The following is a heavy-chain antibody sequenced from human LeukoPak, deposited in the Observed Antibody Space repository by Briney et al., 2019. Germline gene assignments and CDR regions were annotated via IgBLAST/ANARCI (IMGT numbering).Heavy chain of an antibody. J-gene: IGHJ1*01. Sequence: PGGSLRLSCAASGFTFSSYWMSWVRQAPGKGLEWVANIKQDGSEKYYVDPVKGRFTISRDNAKNSLYLQMNSLRAEDTAVYYCAKGGEQVTWNFQNWGQGTLVTVSS. CDR1: GFTFSSYW. CDR3: AKGGEQVTWNFQN. D-gene: IGHD1/OR15-1a*01. V-gene: IGHV3-7*03. CDR2: IKQDGSEK.